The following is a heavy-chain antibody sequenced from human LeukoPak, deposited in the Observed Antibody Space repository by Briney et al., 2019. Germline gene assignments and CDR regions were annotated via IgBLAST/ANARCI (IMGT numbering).Heavy chain of an antibody. CDR3: AKDRGTIAAAGTLDY. Sequence: GGSPRLSCAACGFTFSSYAMHWVRPAPGKGLEWVAVISYDGSNKYYADSVKGRFTISRDNSKNTLYLQMNSLRAEDTAVYYCAKDRGTIAAAGTLDYWGQGTLVTVSS. CDR2: ISYDGSNK. J-gene: IGHJ4*02. D-gene: IGHD6-13*01. CDR1: GFTFSSYA. V-gene: IGHV3-30-3*01.